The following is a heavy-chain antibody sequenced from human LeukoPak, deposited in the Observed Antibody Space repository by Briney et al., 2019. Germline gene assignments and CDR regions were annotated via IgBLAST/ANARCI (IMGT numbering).Heavy chain of an antibody. CDR3: AGGRLSGVVVAGYGMDV. CDR2: TSGSGGST. Sequence: GGSLRLSCAASGFTLSSYAMSWVRQAPGKGLEWASATSGSGGSTYYADSVKGRFTISRDNSKNTLYLQTNSLRAEDTAVYYCAGGRLSGVVVAGYGMDVWGQGTTITVSS. J-gene: IGHJ6*02. D-gene: IGHD6-19*01. CDR1: GFTLSSYA. V-gene: IGHV3-23*01.